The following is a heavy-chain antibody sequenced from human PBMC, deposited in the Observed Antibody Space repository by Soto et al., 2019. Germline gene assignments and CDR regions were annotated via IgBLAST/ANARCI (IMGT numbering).Heavy chain of an antibody. CDR2: IYAGGST. CDR1: GLIVSDNY. J-gene: IGHJ4*02. CDR3: AQVRRDFAWLSELDYFDY. V-gene: IGHV3-53*01. D-gene: IGHD3-9*01. Sequence: GESLKISCVASGLIVSDNYMNWVRQAPGKGLEWVSIIYAGGSTYYADSVNGRFTISSDHSKNTVYLQMNSLRVEDTAVYYCAQVRRDFAWLSELDYFDYSGQGTPVTVSS.